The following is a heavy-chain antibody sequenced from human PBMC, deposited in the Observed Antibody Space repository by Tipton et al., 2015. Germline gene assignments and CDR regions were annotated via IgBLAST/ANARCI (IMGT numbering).Heavy chain of an antibody. V-gene: IGHV4-4*02. Sequence: GLVKPSETLSLTCTVTDGSISSRHWWAWVRQPPGKGLEWIGEVWHSGSTSYSPSLKSRVTILVDKSKNQFSLRLTSVTAADTAVYYCARDKERWLQYWAFDIWGQGTMVTVSS. CDR1: DGSISSRHW. J-gene: IGHJ3*02. D-gene: IGHD5-24*01. CDR2: VWHSGST. CDR3: ARDKERWLQYWAFDI.